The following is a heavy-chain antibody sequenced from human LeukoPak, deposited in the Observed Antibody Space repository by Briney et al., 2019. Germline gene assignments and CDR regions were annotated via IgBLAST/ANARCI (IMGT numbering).Heavy chain of an antibody. D-gene: IGHD3-22*01. Sequence: GGSLRLSCAASGFTFSSYAMHWVRQAPGKGLEYVSAISSNGGSTYYTNSVKGRFTISRDNSKNTLYLQMGSLRAEDMAVYYCARDSRGYYSLDYWGQGTLVTVSS. V-gene: IGHV3-64*01. J-gene: IGHJ4*02. CDR3: ARDSRGYYSLDY. CDR1: GFTFSSYA. CDR2: ISSNGGST.